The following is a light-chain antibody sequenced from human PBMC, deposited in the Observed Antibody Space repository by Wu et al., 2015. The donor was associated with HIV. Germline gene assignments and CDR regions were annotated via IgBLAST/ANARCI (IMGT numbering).Light chain of an antibody. V-gene: IGKV3-20*01. CDR3: QQYGSSPPT. Sequence: EIVLTQSPGTLSLSPGERATLSCRASQSVSSNYLAWYQQKYGQAPRLLIYGASSRPTGIPDRFSGSGSGTDFTLTISRLEPEDFAVYSCQQYGSSPPTFGQGTKLEIK. CDR1: QSVSSNY. CDR2: GAS. J-gene: IGKJ2*01.